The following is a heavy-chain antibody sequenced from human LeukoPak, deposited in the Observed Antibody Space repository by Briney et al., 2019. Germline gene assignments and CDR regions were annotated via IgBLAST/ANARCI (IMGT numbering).Heavy chain of an antibody. CDR3: ARGTGMSSSSFDY. CDR2: IIPILGIA. D-gene: IGHD6-13*01. J-gene: IGHJ4*02. CDR1: GGTFSSYA. V-gene: IGHV1-69*04. Sequence: GASVKVSCKASGGTFSSYAISWVRQAPGQGLEWMGRIIPILGIANYAQKLQGRVTMTTDTSTSTAYMELRSLRSDDTAVYYCARGTGMSSSSFDYWGQGTLVTVSS.